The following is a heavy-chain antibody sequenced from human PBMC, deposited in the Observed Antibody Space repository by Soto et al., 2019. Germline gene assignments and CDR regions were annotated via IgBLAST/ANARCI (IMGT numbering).Heavy chain of an antibody. Sequence: SETLSLTCTVSGGSISTPDSYWSWIRQSPGKGLEWIGYIYYSGSTFYNPTLKSRLTISLDRSKNQFSLNLTSVTAADTAVYYCARCYYNYQNYFHPWGQGTLVTVSS. CDR1: GGSISTPDSY. D-gene: IGHD5-12*01. V-gene: IGHV4-30-4*01. CDR2: IYYSGST. J-gene: IGHJ5*02. CDR3: ARCYYNYQNYFHP.